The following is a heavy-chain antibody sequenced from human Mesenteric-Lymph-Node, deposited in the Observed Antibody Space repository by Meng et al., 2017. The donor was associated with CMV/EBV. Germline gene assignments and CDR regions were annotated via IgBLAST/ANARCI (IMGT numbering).Heavy chain of an antibody. J-gene: IGHJ4*02. CDR1: GFTFSSYW. D-gene: IGHD3-3*01. Sequence: GGSLRLSCAASGFTFSSYWMHWVRQVPGKGLVWVSRIYTDGSSITYADSVKGRFTISRDNSKNTLYLQMNSLRAEDTAVYYCALGGLRFLEYWGQGTLVTVSS. CDR2: IYTDGSSI. V-gene: IGHV3-74*01. CDR3: ALGGLRFLEY.